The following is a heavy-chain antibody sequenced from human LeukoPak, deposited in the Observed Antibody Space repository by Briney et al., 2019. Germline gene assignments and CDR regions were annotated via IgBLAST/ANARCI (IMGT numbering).Heavy chain of an antibody. CDR2: FDPEDGET. Sequence: ASVKVSCKVSGYTLTELSMHWVRQAPGKGLEWMGGFDPEDGETIYAQKFQGRVTMTEDTSTDTAYMDLSSLRSEDTAVYYCARAGTYWDYFDYWGQGTLVTVSS. CDR3: ARAGTYWDYFDY. CDR1: GYTLTELS. V-gene: IGHV1-24*01. D-gene: IGHD1-26*01. J-gene: IGHJ4*02.